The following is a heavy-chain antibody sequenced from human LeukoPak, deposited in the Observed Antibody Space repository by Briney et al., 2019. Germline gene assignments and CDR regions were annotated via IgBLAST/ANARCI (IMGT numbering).Heavy chain of an antibody. CDR2: IYYSGST. Sequence: SETLSLTCTVSGASISSSSYYWGWIRQPPGKGLEWIGSIYYSGSTYYNPSLKSRVTISVDTSKNQFSLKLSSVTAADTAVYYCARQGRSTQVFQVWGRGTLVTVSS. CDR3: ARQGRSTQVFQV. CDR1: GASISSSSYY. J-gene: IGHJ4*02. V-gene: IGHV4-39*01. D-gene: IGHD2-8*01.